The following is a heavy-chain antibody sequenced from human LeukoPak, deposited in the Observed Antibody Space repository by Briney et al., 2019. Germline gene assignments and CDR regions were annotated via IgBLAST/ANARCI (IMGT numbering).Heavy chain of an antibody. CDR3: ARRAGAYSHPYDY. V-gene: IGHV3-30*02. Sequence: PGGSLRLSCAASGFTFSSYGMHWVRQASGKGLEWVASIRYDGSNKYYADSVKGRFTISRDNSKNTLYLQMNSLRAEDTAVYYCARRAGAYSHPYDYWGQGTLVTVSS. CDR2: IRYDGSNK. D-gene: IGHD4/OR15-4a*01. J-gene: IGHJ4*02. CDR1: GFTFSSYG.